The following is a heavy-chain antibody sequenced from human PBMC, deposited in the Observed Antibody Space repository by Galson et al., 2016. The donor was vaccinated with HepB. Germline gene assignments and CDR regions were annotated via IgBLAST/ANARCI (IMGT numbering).Heavy chain of an antibody. CDR1: GGSINHNSYY. CDR2: VSSSGPT. CDR3: ARRGSGAYYPRTQP. V-gene: IGHV4-39*01. J-gene: IGHJ5*02. D-gene: IGHD3-10*01. Sequence: SETLSLTCIVSGGSINHNSYYWDWIRQPPGKGLEWIGSVSSSGPTYYNPSLKSRVTISVDTSKNQFSLELRSVIAADTAVYSCARRGSGAYYPRTQPWGQGILVTVSS.